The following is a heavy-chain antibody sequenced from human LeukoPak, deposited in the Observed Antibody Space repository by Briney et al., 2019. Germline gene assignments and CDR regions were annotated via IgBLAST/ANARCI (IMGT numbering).Heavy chain of an antibody. D-gene: IGHD2-15*01. CDR2: IRDTGET. J-gene: IGHJ5*02. V-gene: IGHV3-66*03. CDR3: ARDRAATQDWVEFDP. Sequence: GGSLRLSCAISGFSASNYYMSWVRQAPGKGLEWVSLIRDTGETFFADSVRGRFTLSRDNSKNTMYLQMNRLRVEDTAVYFCARDRAATQDWVEFDPWGQGTLVTVSS. CDR1: GFSASNYY.